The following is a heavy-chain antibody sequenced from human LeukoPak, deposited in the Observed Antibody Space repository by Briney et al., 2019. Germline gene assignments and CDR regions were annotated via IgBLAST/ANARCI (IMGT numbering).Heavy chain of an antibody. CDR1: GYRFTGYW. CDR2: IYPGDSGT. Sequence: GESLKISWKGSGYRFTGYWIGWVRQMPGKGLEWMGIIYPGDSGTRYSPSFQGQVSISADNSINTAYLQWSSLKASDTAIYDCANGVVEVAFDQWGQGTPVTVSS. J-gene: IGHJ4*02. D-gene: IGHD3-3*01. V-gene: IGHV5-51*01. CDR3: ANGVVEVAFDQ.